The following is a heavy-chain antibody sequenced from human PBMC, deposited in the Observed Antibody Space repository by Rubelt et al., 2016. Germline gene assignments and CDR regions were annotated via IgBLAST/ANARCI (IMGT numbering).Heavy chain of an antibody. J-gene: IGHJ2*01. V-gene: IGHV3-23*05. CDR3: ATGAGSYFDL. Sequence: LVQPGGSLRLSCAASGFTFSRSAMSWVRQAPGKGLEWISGIDWRGIATYYADSVKGRFTISRDNSKNTLYLQMSSVRAEDTAVYYCATGAGSYFDLWGRGTLVTVSS. D-gene: IGHD7-27*01. CDR2: IDWRGIAT. CDR1: GFTFSRSA.